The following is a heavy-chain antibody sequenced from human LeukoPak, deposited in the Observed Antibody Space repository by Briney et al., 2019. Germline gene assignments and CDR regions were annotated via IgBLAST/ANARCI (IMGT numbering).Heavy chain of an antibody. J-gene: IGHJ3*02. V-gene: IGHV3-21*01. CDR2: ISSSSSYI. Sequence: GSLRLSCAASGFTFSSYSMNWVRQAPGKGLEWVSSISSSSSYIYYADSVKGRFTISRDNAKNSLYLQMNSLRAEDTAVYYCAREARPYSNSDAFDIWGQGTMVTVSS. CDR3: AREARPYSNSDAFDI. D-gene: IGHD4-11*01. CDR1: GFTFSSYS.